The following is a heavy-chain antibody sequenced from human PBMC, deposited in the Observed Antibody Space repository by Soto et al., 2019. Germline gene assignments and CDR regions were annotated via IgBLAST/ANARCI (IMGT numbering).Heavy chain of an antibody. V-gene: IGHV4-34*01. CDR2: INHSGST. CDR3: ARGSWYYYGSGSYGRNYYYYYGMDV. Sequence: PSETLSLTCAVYGGSFSGYYWSWIRQPPGKGLEWIGEINHSGSTNYNPSLKSRVTISVDTSKNQFSLKLSSVTAADTAVYYCARGSWYYYGSGSYGRNYYYYYGMDVWGQGTTVTVSS. J-gene: IGHJ6*02. D-gene: IGHD3-10*01. CDR1: GGSFSGYY.